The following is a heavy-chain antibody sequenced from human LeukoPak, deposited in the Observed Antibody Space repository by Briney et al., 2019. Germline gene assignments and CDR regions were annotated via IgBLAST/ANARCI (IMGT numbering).Heavy chain of an antibody. D-gene: IGHD3-22*01. V-gene: IGHV3-23*01. CDR3: AKDYYYDSSGYPDY. CDR1: GFTFISYA. J-gene: IGHJ4*02. Sequence: GGSLRLSCAASGFTFISYAMTWVRQAPGKGLEWVSAISASGAGTYYADSVKGRFTISRDNSRNTLYMEMNSLRVEDTAVYYCAKDYYYDSSGYPDYWGQGTLVTVSS. CDR2: ISASGAGT.